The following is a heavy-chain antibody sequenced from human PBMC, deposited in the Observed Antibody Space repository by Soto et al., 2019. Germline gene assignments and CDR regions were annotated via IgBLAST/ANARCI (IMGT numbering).Heavy chain of an antibody. CDR3: ARESIVVVTAIRGAFDI. V-gene: IGHV1-69*01. Sequence: QVQLVQSGAEVKKPGSSVKVSCKASGGTFSSYAISWVRQAPVQGLEWMGGIIPIFGTANYAQKFQGRVTITADESTSTAYMELSRLRSEDTAVYYCARESIVVVTAIRGAFDIWGQGTMVTVSS. CDR1: GGTFSSYA. CDR2: IIPIFGTA. D-gene: IGHD2-21*02. J-gene: IGHJ3*02.